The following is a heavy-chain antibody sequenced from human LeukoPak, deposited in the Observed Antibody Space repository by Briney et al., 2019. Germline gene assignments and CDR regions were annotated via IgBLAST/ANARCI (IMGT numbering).Heavy chain of an antibody. CDR1: GYTFTSYG. CDR2: ISAYNGNT. J-gene: IGHJ5*02. Sequence: ASVKVSCKASGYTFTSYGISWVRQAPGQGLEWMGWISAYNGNTNYAQKFQGWVTMTRDTSISTAYMELSRLRSDDTAVYYCARGSVFPEPNWFDPWGQGTLVTVSS. CDR3: ARGSVFPEPNWFDP. V-gene: IGHV1-18*01.